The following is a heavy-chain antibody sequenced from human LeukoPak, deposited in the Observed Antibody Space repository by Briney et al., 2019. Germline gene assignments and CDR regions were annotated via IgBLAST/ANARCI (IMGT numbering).Heavy chain of an antibody. CDR2: INHSGST. CDR1: GGSFSGYY. V-gene: IGHV4-34*01. CDR3: ARYSIRFDL. J-gene: IGHJ5*02. Sequence: PSETLSLTCAVYGGSFSGYYWSWIRQPPGKGLEWIGEINHSGSTNYNPSLKSRVTISVDTSKNQFSLKLSSVTAADTAVYYCARYSIRFDLWGQGTLVTVSS. D-gene: IGHD4-11*01.